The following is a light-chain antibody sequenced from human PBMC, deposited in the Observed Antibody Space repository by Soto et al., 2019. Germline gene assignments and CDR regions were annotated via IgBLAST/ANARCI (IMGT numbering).Light chain of an antibody. V-gene: IGLV2-14*01. CDR3: SSYTTSNTWL. CDR2: EVS. J-gene: IGLJ3*02. Sequence: QSALTQPASVSGSPGQSITISCTATTSDVGGFDSVPWYQQHPGTAPRVIIYEVSNRPSGVSYRFSGSKSANTASLTISGLQADDEADYYCSSYTTSNTWLFGGGTKVTVL. CDR1: TSDVGGFDS.